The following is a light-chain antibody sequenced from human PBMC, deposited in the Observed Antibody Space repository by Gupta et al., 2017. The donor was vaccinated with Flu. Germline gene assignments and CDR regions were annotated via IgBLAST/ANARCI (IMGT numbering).Light chain of an antibody. CDR3: QQYKSWPLT. J-gene: IGKJ4*01. Sequence: ATQSPRHSLAWYQQKPGKAPRLLIYEASAAATGVPVRFSGRGSGTEFTLTISSLQSEDFGVYYCQQYKSWPLTFGGGTKVENK. CDR2: EAS. CDR1: QSPRHS. V-gene: IGKV3-15*01.